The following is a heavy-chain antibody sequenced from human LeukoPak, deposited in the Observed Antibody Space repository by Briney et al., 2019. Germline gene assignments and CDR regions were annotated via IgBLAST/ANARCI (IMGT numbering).Heavy chain of an antibody. J-gene: IGHJ3*02. CDR1: GYTFTSYG. V-gene: IGHV1-18*01. CDR3: ARVGGIVLMVYAPSDAFDI. D-gene: IGHD2-8*01. CDR2: ISAYNGNT. Sequence: SVKVSCKASGYTFTSYGISWVRQAPGQGLEWMGWISAYNGNTNYAQKLQGRVTMTTDTSTSTAYMELRSLRSDDTAVYYCARVGGIVLMVYAPSDAFDIWGQGTMVTVSS.